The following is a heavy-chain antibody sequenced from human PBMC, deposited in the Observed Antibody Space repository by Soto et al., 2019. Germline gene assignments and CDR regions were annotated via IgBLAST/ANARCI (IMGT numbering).Heavy chain of an antibody. J-gene: IGHJ6*03. Sequence: SQTLSLTCAISGDSVSSNSAAWNWIRQSPSRGLEWLGRTYYRSKWYNDYAVSVKSRITINPDTSKNRFSLQLNSVTPEDTAVYYCARRWGFWSGYSYYYMDVWGKGTTVTVSS. CDR3: ARRWGFWSGYSYYYMDV. CDR1: GDSVSSNSAA. V-gene: IGHV6-1*01. CDR2: TYYRSKWYN. D-gene: IGHD3-3*01.